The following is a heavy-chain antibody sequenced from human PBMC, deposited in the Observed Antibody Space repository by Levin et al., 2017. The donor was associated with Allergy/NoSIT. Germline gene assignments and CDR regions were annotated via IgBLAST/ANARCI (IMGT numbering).Heavy chain of an antibody. CDR3: ARVIRKQVVETYFDY. V-gene: IGHV3-30-3*01. J-gene: IGHJ4*02. Sequence: GGSLRLSCAASGFTFSSYAMHWVRQAPGKGLEWVAVILYDGTNKYYADSVKGRFTISRDNSKNTLYLQMNSLRAEDTAVYYCARVIRKQVVETYFDYWGQGTLVTVSS. CDR2: ILYDGTNK. CDR1: GFTFSSYA.